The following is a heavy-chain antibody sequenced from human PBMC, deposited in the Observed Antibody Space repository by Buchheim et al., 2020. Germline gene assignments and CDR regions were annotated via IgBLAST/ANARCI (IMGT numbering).Heavy chain of an antibody. CDR2: INWNGGRT. V-gene: IGHV3-20*04. Sequence: EVQLVESGGGVVRPGGSLRLSCAASGFIFDDNGMTWVRQAPGKGLEWVSSINWNGGRTGYADSVKGRFTISRDNAKNSLYLQMNSLRAEDTALYYCARYYYGSGRYEDYYYHMDVWGKGTT. J-gene: IGHJ6*03. CDR1: GFIFDDNG. CDR3: ARYYYGSGRYEDYYYHMDV. D-gene: IGHD3-10*01.